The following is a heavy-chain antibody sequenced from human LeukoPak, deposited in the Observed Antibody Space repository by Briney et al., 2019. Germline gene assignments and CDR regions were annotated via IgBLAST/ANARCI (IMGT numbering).Heavy chain of an antibody. D-gene: IGHD6-19*01. V-gene: IGHV3-49*04. CDR2: IRSKAYGGTT. Sequence: GGSLRLSCTASGFTFGDYAMSWVRQAPGKGLEWVGFIRSKAYGGTTEYAASVKGRFTISRDDSKSIAYLQMNSLKTEDTAVYYCTRDWYSSGWSHGMDVWGQGTTVTVSS. J-gene: IGHJ6*02. CDR1: GFTFGDYA. CDR3: TRDWYSSGWSHGMDV.